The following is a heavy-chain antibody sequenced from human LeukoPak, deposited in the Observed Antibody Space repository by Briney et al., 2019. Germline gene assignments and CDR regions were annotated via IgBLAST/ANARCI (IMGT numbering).Heavy chain of an antibody. CDR2: ISGSGGCT. V-gene: IGHV3-23*01. CDR1: GFTFSSYA. Sequence: GGSLRLSCAASGFTFSSYAMSWVRQAPGKGLEWVSAISGSGGCTYYADSVKGRFTISRDNSKNTLYLQMNSLRAEDTAVYYCAKSHSSGWYGWFDPWGQGTLVTVSS. D-gene: IGHD6-19*01. J-gene: IGHJ5*02. CDR3: AKSHSSGWYGWFDP.